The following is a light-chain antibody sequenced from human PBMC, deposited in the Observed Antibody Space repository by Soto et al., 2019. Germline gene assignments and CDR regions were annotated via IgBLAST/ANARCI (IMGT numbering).Light chain of an antibody. CDR1: QSVSSN. V-gene: IGKV3-15*01. CDR2: VGS. Sequence: EIVMTQSPATRSVSPGERATLSCRASQSVSSNLAWYQQKHGQTPKLLIYVGSTRATGIPARFSGSGSGTEFTLTISSLQSEDVAVYYCQQYNVWPLTFGGGTKVEFK. CDR3: QQYNVWPLT. J-gene: IGKJ4*01.